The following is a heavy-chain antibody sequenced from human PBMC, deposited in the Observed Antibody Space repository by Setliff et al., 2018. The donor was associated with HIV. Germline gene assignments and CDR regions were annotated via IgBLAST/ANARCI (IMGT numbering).Heavy chain of an antibody. J-gene: IGHJ5*02. CDR2: IYYSGST. CDR3: ARFTVVVFGAGEPSWFDP. D-gene: IGHD2-15*01. CDR1: GGSISSSSYF. Sequence: SETLSLTCTVSGGSISSSSYFWGWIRQPPGKGLEWIGSIYYSGSTYYNPSLKSRVTITVDTYKNQFSLNLSSVIAADTAIYFCARFTVVVFGAGEPSWFDPWGQGIRVTVSS. V-gene: IGHV4-39*01.